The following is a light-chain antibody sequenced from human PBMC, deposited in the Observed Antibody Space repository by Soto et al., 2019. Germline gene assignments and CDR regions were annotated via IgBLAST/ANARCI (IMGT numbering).Light chain of an antibody. CDR3: QQYGRSPLT. CDR2: DAS. V-gene: IGKV3-20*01. J-gene: IGKJ4*01. CDR1: QSVRNNY. Sequence: EIVLTQSPDTLSLSPGERATLSCRASQSVRNNYLAWYQQKPGQAPRFLIYDASSRATGIPDRFSGSGSGTDFTLTISRLEPEDSAVYYCQQYGRSPLTFGGGTKVEIK.